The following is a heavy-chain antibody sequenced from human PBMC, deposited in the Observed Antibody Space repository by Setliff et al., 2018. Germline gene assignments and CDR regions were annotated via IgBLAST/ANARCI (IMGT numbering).Heavy chain of an antibody. Sequence: PSETLSLTCTVSGGSISSYYWSWIRQPAGKGLEWIGRIYTSGSTNYNPSLKSRVTMSIDTSKNQFSLNVRSVTAADTAIYYCAKGRGEMDSWGQGILVTVSS. V-gene: IGHV4-4*07. J-gene: IGHJ4*02. CDR3: AKGRGEMDS. CDR2: IYTSGST. D-gene: IGHD3-10*01. CDR1: GGSISSYY.